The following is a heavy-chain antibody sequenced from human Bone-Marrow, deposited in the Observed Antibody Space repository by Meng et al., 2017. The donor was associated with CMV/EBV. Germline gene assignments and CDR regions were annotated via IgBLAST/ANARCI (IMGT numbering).Heavy chain of an antibody. V-gene: IGHV1-69*04. CDR2: IIPILGIA. CDR1: GGTFSSYT. CDR3: ARDPDPLHYCTNGVCYGDY. Sequence: SVKVSCKASGGTFSSYTISWVRQAPGQGLEWMGRIIPILGIANYAQKFQGRVTITADKSTSTAYMELSSLRSEDTAVYYCARDPDPLHYCTNGVCYGDYWVRGTLDTVSS. J-gene: IGHJ4*02. D-gene: IGHD2-8*01.